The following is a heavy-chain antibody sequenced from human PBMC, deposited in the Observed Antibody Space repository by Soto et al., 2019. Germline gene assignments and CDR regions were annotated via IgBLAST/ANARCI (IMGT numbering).Heavy chain of an antibody. CDR3: ARELVETVTIDY. CDR1: GFTFSSYS. J-gene: IGHJ4*02. V-gene: IGHV3-21*01. CDR2: ISSSSAYI. Sequence: VGSLRLSCAVSGFTFSSYSMNWVRQAPGKGLEWVSAISSSSAYIYYGDPVKGRFTISRDNAKNSLYLQMNSLRGEDTAVYYCARELVETVTIDYWGQGTLVTVSS. D-gene: IGHD2-15*01.